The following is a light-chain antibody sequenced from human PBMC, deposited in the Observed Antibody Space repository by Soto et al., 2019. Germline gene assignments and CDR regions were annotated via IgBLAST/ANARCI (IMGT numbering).Light chain of an antibody. CDR3: QHDDSYCT. CDR1: QSISTW. J-gene: IGKJ1*01. CDR2: KAS. Sequence: DIQMTQSPSTLSASLGDRVTITCRASQSISTWLAWYQQKPGKAPKLLIYKASNLESGVPSRFSGSGSGTKFTLTISSLQPDDFATYYCQHDDSYCTFGQGTKVEIK. V-gene: IGKV1-5*03.